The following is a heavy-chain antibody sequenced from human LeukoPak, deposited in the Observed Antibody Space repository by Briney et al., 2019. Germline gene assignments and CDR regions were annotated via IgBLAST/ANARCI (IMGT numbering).Heavy chain of an antibody. CDR1: GYSSTSYW. V-gene: IGHV5-51*01. CDR2: IYPGDSDT. Sequence: GESLKISCKGSGYSSTSYWIGWVRQMPGKGLEWMGIIYPGDSDTRYSPSFQGQVTISADKSISTAYLQWSSLKASDTAMYYCARPGGDNYDILTAYIYWGQGTLVTVAS. D-gene: IGHD3-9*01. J-gene: IGHJ4*02. CDR3: ARPGGDNYDILTAYIY.